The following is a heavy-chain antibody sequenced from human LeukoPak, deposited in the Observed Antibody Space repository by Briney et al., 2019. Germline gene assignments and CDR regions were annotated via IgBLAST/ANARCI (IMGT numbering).Heavy chain of an antibody. CDR2: IIWNSGSI. J-gene: IGHJ4*02. CDR3: AKDNIGAVAGTGLNY. Sequence: GRSLRLTCAASGFTFDDYAMHWVRQAPGKGLEWVSGIIWNSGSIGYADSVKGRFTISRDNAKNSLYLQMNSLRAEDTALYYCAKDNIGAVAGTGLNYWGQGTLVTVSS. V-gene: IGHV3-9*01. CDR1: GFTFDDYA. D-gene: IGHD6-19*01.